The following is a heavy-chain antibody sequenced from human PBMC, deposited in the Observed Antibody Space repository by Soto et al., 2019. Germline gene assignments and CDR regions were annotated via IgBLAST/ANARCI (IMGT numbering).Heavy chain of an antibody. J-gene: IGHJ5*02. CDR2: ARNKANSYTT. D-gene: IGHD6-19*01. V-gene: IGHV3-72*01. CDR3: ARVRAGSVGWFDP. CDR1: GFTFSNHY. Sequence: PGGSLRLSCAASGFTFSNHYIDWVRQAPGKGLEWVGRARNKANSYTTEYAASVKGRFTISRDGSKNSAYLQMNSLKTEDTAVYYCARVRAGSVGWFDPWGQGTLVTVSS.